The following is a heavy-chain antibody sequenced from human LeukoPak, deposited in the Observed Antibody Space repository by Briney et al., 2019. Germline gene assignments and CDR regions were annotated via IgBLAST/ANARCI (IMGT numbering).Heavy chain of an antibody. CDR2: IYRGCST. CDR1: GFTVSSNY. CDR3: ARDLSAAATYGMDV. D-gene: IGHD6-13*01. V-gene: IGHV3-53*01. Sequence: GGSLRLSCAASGFTVSSNYMSWVRQAPGKGLEWVSVIYRGCSTYYADSVKGRFTISRDHSKNTLYLQMNSLRAADTAVYYCARDLSAAATYGMDVWGQGTTVTVSS. J-gene: IGHJ6*02.